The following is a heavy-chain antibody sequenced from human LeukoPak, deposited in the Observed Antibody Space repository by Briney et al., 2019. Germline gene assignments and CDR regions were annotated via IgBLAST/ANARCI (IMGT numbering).Heavy chain of an antibody. CDR2: ISSSSSCI. J-gene: IGHJ5*02. CDR3: ARGGLWDCSSTSCYWFDP. V-gene: IGHV3-21*01. Sequence: GGSLRLSCAASGFTFSSYSMNWVRQAPGKGLEWVSSISSSSSCIYYADSVKGRFTISRDNAKNSLYLQMNSLRAEDTAVYYCARGGLWDCSSTSCYWFDPWGQGTLVTVSS. D-gene: IGHD2-2*01. CDR1: GFTFSSYS.